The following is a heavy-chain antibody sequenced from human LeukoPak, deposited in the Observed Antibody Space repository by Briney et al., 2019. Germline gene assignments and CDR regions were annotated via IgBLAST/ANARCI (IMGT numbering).Heavy chain of an antibody. CDR2: ISNNGYST. J-gene: IGHJ4*02. V-gene: IGHV3-11*01. CDR3: ARQKRTFDY. Sequence: GGSLRLSCAASGFNLSDYYMTWIRQAPGKGLEWLSYISNNGYSTYYRDSVKGRFTISRDNEKNSLYLEMNSLTVEDTAVYYCARQKRTFDYWGRGTPVTVS. CDR1: GFNLSDYY.